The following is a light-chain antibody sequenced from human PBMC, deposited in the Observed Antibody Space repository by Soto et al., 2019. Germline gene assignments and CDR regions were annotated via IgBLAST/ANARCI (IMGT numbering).Light chain of an antibody. CDR1: GSDVGGYDF. V-gene: IGLV2-11*01. CDR3: CSFAGTYTVV. J-gene: IGLJ2*01. CDR2: DVT. Sequence: QSVLTQPRSVSGSPGQSVTISCTGTGSDVGGYDFVSWYQQHPGKAPELMIYDVTKRPSGVPDRFSGSKSGNTASLTISGLQADDEADYYCCSFAGTYTVVFGGGTKLTVL.